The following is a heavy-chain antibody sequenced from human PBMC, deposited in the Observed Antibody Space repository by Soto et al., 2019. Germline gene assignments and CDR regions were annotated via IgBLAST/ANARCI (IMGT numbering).Heavy chain of an antibody. CDR2: FIPIFGTA. CDR3: ARFRMYSSSPRRYYGMAV. Sequence: SVKVSCKASGGTFSSYAISWVRQAPGQGLEWMGGFIPIFGTANYAQKFQGRVTITADKSTSTAYMELSSLRSEDTAVYYCARFRMYSSSPRRYYGMAVWGQGTTVTVSS. D-gene: IGHD6-6*01. J-gene: IGHJ6*02. CDR1: GGTFSSYA. V-gene: IGHV1-69*06.